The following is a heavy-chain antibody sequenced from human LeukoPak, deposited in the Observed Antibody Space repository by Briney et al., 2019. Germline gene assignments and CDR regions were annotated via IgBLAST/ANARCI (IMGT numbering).Heavy chain of an antibody. CDR1: GGSISDSNYY. CDR3: AREIVGATRPYYWYFDL. J-gene: IGHJ2*01. D-gene: IGHD1-26*01. CDR2: IYYVGST. V-gene: IGHV4-39*02. Sequence: ETLSLTCSVSGGSISDSNYYWAWIRQPPGKGLEWIATIYYVGSTYYNPSLKSRVAMSVDTSKNQFSLKLNSVTAADTAVYYCAREIVGATRPYYWYFDLWGRGTLVTVSS.